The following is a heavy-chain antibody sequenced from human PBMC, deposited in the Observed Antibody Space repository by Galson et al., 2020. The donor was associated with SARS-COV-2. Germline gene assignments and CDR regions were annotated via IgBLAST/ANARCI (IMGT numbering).Heavy chain of an antibody. V-gene: IGHV1-18*04. CDR2: INVYNGKT. J-gene: IGHJ6*03. CDR3: ARDFGVAGLYFYYYMDV. CDR1: GYAFSSYG. D-gene: IGHD3-3*01. Sequence: ASVKVSCQTSGYAFSSYGISRVRQAPGQGLEWMGWINVYNGKTNYAQKIQGRATMTTDTSTSTVYLELRNLRSDDTAVYYCARDFGVAGLYFYYYMDVWGNGTTVTVSS.